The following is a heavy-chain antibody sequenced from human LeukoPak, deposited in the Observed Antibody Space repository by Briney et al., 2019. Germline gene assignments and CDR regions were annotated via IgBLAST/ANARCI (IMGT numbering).Heavy chain of an antibody. CDR1: GFTFSTYS. CDR3: ARGSGSGWSWGTNYFDY. J-gene: IGHJ4*02. CDR2: ISSGSTYI. Sequence: GGSLRLSCAASGFTFSTYSINWVRQAPGKGLEWVSSISSGSTYIYYADSVKGRFTISRDNAKNSLSLQMNSPRADDTAVYYCARGSGSGWSWGTNYFDYWGRGTLVTVSS. D-gene: IGHD6-19*01. V-gene: IGHV3-21*01.